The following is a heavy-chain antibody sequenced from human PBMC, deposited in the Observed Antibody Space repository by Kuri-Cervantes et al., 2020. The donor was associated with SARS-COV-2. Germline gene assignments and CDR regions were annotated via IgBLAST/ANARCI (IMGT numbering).Heavy chain of an antibody. Sequence: GSLRLSCTVSGGSISSSSYYWGWIRQPPGKGLEWIGSIYYSGSTYYNPSLKSRVTISVDTSKNQFSLKLSSVTTADTAVYYCARHPGWLRSEFDYGMDVWGQGTTVTVSS. V-gene: IGHV4-39*01. CDR3: ARHPGWLRSEFDYGMDV. CDR1: GGSISSSSYY. J-gene: IGHJ6*02. CDR2: IYYSGST. D-gene: IGHD5-12*01.